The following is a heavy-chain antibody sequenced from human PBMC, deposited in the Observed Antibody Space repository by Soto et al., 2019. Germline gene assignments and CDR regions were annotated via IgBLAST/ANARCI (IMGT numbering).Heavy chain of an antibody. CDR2: IYYIGST. V-gene: IGHV4-59*01. CDR3: ARGLRRQLLNWFDP. J-gene: IGHJ5*02. CDR1: GGSISSYY. D-gene: IGHD2-2*01. Sequence: SETLSLTCTVSGGSISSYYWSWIRQPPGKGLEWIGYIYYIGSTNYNPSLKSRVTISVDTSKNQFSLKLSSVTAADTAVYYCARGLRRQLLNWFDPWGQGTMVTVYS.